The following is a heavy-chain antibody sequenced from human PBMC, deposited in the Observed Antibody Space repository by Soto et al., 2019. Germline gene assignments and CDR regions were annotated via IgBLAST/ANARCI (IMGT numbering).Heavy chain of an antibody. D-gene: IGHD3-3*01. V-gene: IGHV1-69*13. CDR2: IIPIFGTA. CDR1: GGTFSSYA. Sequence: GASVKVSCKASGGTFSSYAISWVRQAPGQGLEWMGGIIPIFGTANYAQKFQGRVTITADESTSTAYMELSSLRSEDTAVYYCAREGRQYDFWSGYLKGYYYYYGMDVWGQGTTVTVSS. CDR3: AREGRQYDFWSGYLKGYYYYYGMDV. J-gene: IGHJ6*02.